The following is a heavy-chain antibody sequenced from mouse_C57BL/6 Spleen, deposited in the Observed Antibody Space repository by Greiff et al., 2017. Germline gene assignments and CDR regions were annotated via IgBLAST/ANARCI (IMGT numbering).Heavy chain of an antibody. J-gene: IGHJ2*01. CDR2: IDPSDSYT. D-gene: IGHD1-1*01. CDR3: ARWGYYGSRDY. CDR1: GYTFTSYW. Sequence: QVQLQQLGAELVMPGASVKLSCKAPGYTFTSYWMHWVKQRPGQGLEWIGEIDPSDSYTNYNQKFKGKSTLTEDKSSSSAYMQISRLTAEDAAVYYCARWGYYGSRDYWGQGTTLTVSS. V-gene: IGHV1-69*01.